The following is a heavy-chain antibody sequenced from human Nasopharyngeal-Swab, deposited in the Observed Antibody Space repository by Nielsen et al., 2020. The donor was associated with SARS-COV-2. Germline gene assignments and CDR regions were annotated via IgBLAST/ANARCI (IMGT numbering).Heavy chain of an antibody. CDR2: IYYSGST. CDR3: ARINSSGYYYGY. V-gene: IGHV4-59*12. CDR1: GGSISSYY. D-gene: IGHD3-22*01. J-gene: IGHJ4*02. Sequence: SETLSLTCAVYGGSISSYYWSWIRQPPGKGLEWIGYIYYSGSTNYNPSLKSRVTISVDTSKNQFSLKLSSVTAADTAVYYCARINSSGYYYGYWGQGTLVTVSS.